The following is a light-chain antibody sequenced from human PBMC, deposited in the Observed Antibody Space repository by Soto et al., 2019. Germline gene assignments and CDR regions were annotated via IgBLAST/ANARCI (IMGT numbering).Light chain of an antibody. CDR1: SSDVGGYNY. Sequence: QSALAQPPSASGSPGQSVTISCTGTSSDVGGYNYVSWYQQHPGKAPKLMIYEVSKRPSGVPDRFSGSKSGNTASLTVSGLQAEDEADYYCSSYAGSNNFVFRPGTE. V-gene: IGLV2-8*01. CDR2: EVS. CDR3: SSYAGSNNFV. J-gene: IGLJ1*01.